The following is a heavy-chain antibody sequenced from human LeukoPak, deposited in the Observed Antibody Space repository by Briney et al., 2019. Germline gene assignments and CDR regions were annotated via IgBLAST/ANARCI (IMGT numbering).Heavy chain of an antibody. CDR2: MSPNSGDT. CDR1: GYTFTSYD. D-gene: IGHD7-27*01. Sequence: ASVKVSCKASGYTFTSYDFNWVRQATGQRPEWMGWMSPNSGDTGYAQKFQDRVTMTRNTSINTAYMELSSLSSDDTAVYYCARGPPNWGYDYWGPGTLVTVSS. V-gene: IGHV1-8*01. J-gene: IGHJ4*02. CDR3: ARGPPNWGYDY.